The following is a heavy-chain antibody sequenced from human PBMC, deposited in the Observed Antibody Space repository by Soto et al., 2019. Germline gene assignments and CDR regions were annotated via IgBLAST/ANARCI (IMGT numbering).Heavy chain of an antibody. CDR1: GFTFSSYA. D-gene: IGHD3-10*01. V-gene: IGHV3-23*01. Sequence: PGGSLGLSCAASGFTFSSYAMSWVRQAPGKGLEWVSAISGSGGSTYYADSVKGRFTISRDNSKNTLYLQMNSQRAEDTAVYYCAKSTRYGSGSLLYYGMDVWGQGTTVTVSS. CDR3: AKSTRYGSGSLLYYGMDV. J-gene: IGHJ6*02. CDR2: ISGSGGST.